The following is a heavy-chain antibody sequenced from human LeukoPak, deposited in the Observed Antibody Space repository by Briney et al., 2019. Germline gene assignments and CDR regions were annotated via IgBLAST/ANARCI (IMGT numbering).Heavy chain of an antibody. Sequence: GGSLRLSCAASGSTFSSYAMCWVRQAPGKGLEWVSAISGSGGSTYYADSVKGRFTISRDNSKNTLYLQMNSLRAEDTTVYYCAKEEAAAGFDYWGQGTLVTVSS. V-gene: IGHV3-23*01. CDR1: GSTFSSYA. J-gene: IGHJ4*02. CDR2: ISGSGGST. CDR3: AKEEAAAGFDY. D-gene: IGHD6-13*01.